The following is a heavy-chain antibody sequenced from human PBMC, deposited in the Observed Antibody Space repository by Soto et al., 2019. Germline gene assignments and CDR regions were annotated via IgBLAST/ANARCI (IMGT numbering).Heavy chain of an antibody. Sequence: PSETLSLTCTFSVGSISSYYWNWIRQPPGKGLDWIGYIYYSGSTNYNPSLKSRVTISVDTSKNQFSLKLSSVTAADTAVYYCASSGGARGLDYYYYYGMDVWGQGTTVTVSS. CDR3: ASSGGARGLDYYYYYGMDV. CDR1: VGSISSYY. CDR2: IYYSGST. V-gene: IGHV4-59*01. D-gene: IGHD3-16*01. J-gene: IGHJ6*01.